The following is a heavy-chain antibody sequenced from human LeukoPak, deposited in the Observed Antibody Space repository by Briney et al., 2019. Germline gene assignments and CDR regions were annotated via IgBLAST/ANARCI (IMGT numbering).Heavy chain of an antibody. CDR2: ISSSSSYI. CDR1: GFTFSSYS. J-gene: IGHJ4*02. CDR3: AKDLGGRYCSSTSCQYNFDY. V-gene: IGHV3-21*01. D-gene: IGHD2-2*01. Sequence: GGSLRLSCAASGFTFSSYSMNWVRQAPGKGLEWVSSISSSSSYIYYADSVKGRFTISRDNAKNSLYLQMNSLRAEDTAVYYCAKDLGGRYCSSTSCQYNFDYWGQGTLVTVSS.